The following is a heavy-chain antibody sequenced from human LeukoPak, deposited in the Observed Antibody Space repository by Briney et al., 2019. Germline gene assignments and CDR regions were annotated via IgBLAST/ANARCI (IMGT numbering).Heavy chain of an antibody. Sequence: GGSLRLSCAASGFTFSNYAMSWVRQAPGKGLEWVANIKQDGSEKYYVDSVKGRFTISRDNAKNSLFLQMNSLRAEDTAVYYCARVLRYCSGGNCYSGGLGYMDVWGKGTTVTISS. CDR3: ARVLRYCSGGNCYSGGLGYMDV. CDR1: GFTFSNYA. D-gene: IGHD2-15*01. V-gene: IGHV3-7*03. CDR2: IKQDGSEK. J-gene: IGHJ6*03.